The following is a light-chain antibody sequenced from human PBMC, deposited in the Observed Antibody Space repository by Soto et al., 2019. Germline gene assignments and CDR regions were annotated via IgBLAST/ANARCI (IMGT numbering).Light chain of an antibody. Sequence: QSALTQPASVSGSPGQSITISCTGTTSDVGRYNYVSWHQQHPGKAPKLLIFDVSNRPSGVSDRFSGSKSGNTASLTISALQAEDEADYYCNSYTTGTTWVFGGGTKLTVL. CDR1: TSDVGRYNY. CDR3: NSYTTGTTWV. J-gene: IGLJ3*02. V-gene: IGLV2-14*01. CDR2: DVS.